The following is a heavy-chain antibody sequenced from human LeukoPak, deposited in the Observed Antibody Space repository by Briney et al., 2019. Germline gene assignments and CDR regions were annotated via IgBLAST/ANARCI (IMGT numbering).Heavy chain of an antibody. CDR2: ISAYNGNT. D-gene: IGHD3-16*02. V-gene: IGHV1-18*01. Sequence: ASVKVSCKASGYTFTSYGISWVRQAPGQGLEWMGWISAYNGNTNYAQKLQGRVTMTTDTSTSTAYMELRSLRSDDTAVYYCAREPRVLRLRELSSIDYWGQGTLVTVSS. CDR1: GYTFTSYG. CDR3: AREPRVLRLRELSSIDY. J-gene: IGHJ4*02.